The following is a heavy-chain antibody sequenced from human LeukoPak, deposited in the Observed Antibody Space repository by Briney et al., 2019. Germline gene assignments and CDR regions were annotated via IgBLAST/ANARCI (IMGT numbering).Heavy chain of an antibody. D-gene: IGHD5-18*01. J-gene: IGHJ4*02. CDR3: ARGAEVQLWSYYFDY. V-gene: IGHV3-20*04. CDR1: GFTFSSYS. CDR2: LNWNGGST. Sequence: GGSLRLSCAASGFTFSSYSMNWVRQAPGKGLEWVSGLNWNGGSTGYADSVKGRFTISRDNAKNSPYLQMNSLRAEDTAFYYCARGAEVQLWSYYFDYWGQGTLVTVSS.